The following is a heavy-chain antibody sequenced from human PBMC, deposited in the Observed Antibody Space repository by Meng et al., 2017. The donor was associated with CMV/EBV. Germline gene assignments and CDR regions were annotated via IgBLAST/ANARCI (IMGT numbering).Heavy chain of an antibody. CDR3: ARDRRPDIVVVPAADPYYYYYGMDV. J-gene: IGHJ6*02. CDR2: INHSGST. CDR1: GGSFSGYY. Sequence: SETLSLTSAVYGGSFSGYYWSWIRQPPGKGLEWIGEINHSGSTNYNPSLKSRVTISVDTSKNQFSLKLSPVTAADTAVYYCARDRRPDIVVVPAADPYYYYYGMDVWGQGTTVTVSS. D-gene: IGHD2-2*01. V-gene: IGHV4-34*01.